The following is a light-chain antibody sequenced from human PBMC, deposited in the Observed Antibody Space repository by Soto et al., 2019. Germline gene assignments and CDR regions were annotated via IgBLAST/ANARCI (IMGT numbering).Light chain of an antibody. CDR3: EQYGTSPQT. V-gene: IGKV3-20*01. CDR1: QSVSNSY. CDR2: GAS. J-gene: IGKJ2*01. Sequence: EIVLTQSPGTLSLSPGERATLSCRASQSVSNSYLAWYQQKPGQAPRLLIYGASSSATGIPDRFSGSGSGTDFTLTISRLEPEDFAVYYCEQYGTSPQTFGQGTKLEIK.